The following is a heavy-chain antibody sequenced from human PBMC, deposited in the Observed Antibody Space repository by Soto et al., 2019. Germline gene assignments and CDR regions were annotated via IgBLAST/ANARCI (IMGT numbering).Heavy chain of an antibody. V-gene: IGHV1-3*01. CDR1: GYTFTSYA. Sequence: QVQLVQSGAEVKKPGASVKVSCKASGYTFTSYAMHWVRQAPGQRLEWMGWINAGNGNTKYSQKFQGRVTITRDTSASTAYMELSSLRSEDTAVYYCARDGSYSSSWSPDFDYWGQGTLVTVSS. J-gene: IGHJ4*02. D-gene: IGHD6-13*01. CDR2: INAGNGNT. CDR3: ARDGSYSSSWSPDFDY.